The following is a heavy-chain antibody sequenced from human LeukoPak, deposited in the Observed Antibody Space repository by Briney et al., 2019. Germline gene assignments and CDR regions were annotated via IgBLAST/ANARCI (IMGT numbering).Heavy chain of an antibody. Sequence: PSETLSLTCTVSGGSISSYYWSWIRQPAGKGLEWIGRIYTSGSTNYNPSLKSRVTMSVDTSKNQFSLKLSSVTAADTAVYYCARGSPPPIRYFDWNQRAPRYYYYGMDVWGQGTTVTVSS. V-gene: IGHV4-4*07. CDR1: GGSISSYY. J-gene: IGHJ6*02. CDR3: ARGSPPPIRYFDWNQRAPRYYYYGMDV. CDR2: IYTSGST. D-gene: IGHD3-9*01.